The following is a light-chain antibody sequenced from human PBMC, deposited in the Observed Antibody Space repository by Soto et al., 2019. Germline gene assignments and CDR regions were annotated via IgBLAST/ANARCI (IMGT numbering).Light chain of an antibody. CDR1: QGISNY. V-gene: IGKV1-27*01. CDR3: QKYNSAPLP. Sequence: DIQMTQSPSSLSASVGDRVIITCRASQGISNYLAWYQQKPGKVPKLLIYAASTLQSGVPSRFSGSGSGTDFTLTISSLQPEYVATYFFQKYNSAPLPFGGGTKVEI. J-gene: IGKJ4*01. CDR2: AAS.